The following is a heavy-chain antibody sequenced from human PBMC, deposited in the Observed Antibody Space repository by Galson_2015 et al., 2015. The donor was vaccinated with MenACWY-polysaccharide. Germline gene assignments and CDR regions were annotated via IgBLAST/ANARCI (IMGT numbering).Heavy chain of an antibody. Sequence: SLRLSCAASGFTFSDYYMSWIRQAPGKGLEWIAYISTSAITIYYADSVKGRFTISRDDAKNSLYLQMNILRAEDPAVYYCARHYCGGGTCYAYYYGMDVWGQGTTVSVSS. CDR2: ISTSAITI. D-gene: IGHD2-15*01. V-gene: IGHV3-11*01. J-gene: IGHJ6*02. CDR1: GFTFSDYY. CDR3: ARHYCGGGTCYAYYYGMDV.